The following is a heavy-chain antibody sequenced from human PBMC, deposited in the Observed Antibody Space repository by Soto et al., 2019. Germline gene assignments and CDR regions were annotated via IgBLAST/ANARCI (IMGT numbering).Heavy chain of an antibody. CDR1: GGTFSSYA. CDR2: IIPLFGTT. V-gene: IGHV1-69*13. Sequence: SVKVSCKASGGTFSSYAISWVRQAPGRGLEWMGGIIPLFGTTNYAQKFRGRVTVTADESTSTVYMEVRSLRFEDTAVYYCARAHGSSWYNWFDPWGQGXLVIVSS. J-gene: IGHJ5*02. CDR3: ARAHGSSWYNWFDP. D-gene: IGHD6-13*01.